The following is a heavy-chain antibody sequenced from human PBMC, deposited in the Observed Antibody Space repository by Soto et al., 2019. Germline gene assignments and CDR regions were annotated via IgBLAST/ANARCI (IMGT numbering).Heavy chain of an antibody. D-gene: IGHD6-19*01. CDR3: ARDLGGWTDC. CDR1: GYTFTSYG. V-gene: IGHV1-3*01. CDR2: INAGNGNR. Sequence: QVPLVQSGAEVKKPGASVKVSCKASGYTFTSYGMHWVRQAPGQRLEWMGWINAGNGNRKYSQKFQGRVTITRDTSASTAYMELSSLRSEDTTVYYCARDLGGWTDCWGQGTLVTVSS. J-gene: IGHJ4*02.